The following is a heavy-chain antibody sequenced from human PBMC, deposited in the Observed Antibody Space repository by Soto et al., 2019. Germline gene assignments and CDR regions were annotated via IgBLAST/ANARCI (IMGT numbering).Heavy chain of an antibody. CDR1: GSTFSSYA. V-gene: IGHV3-23*01. Sequence: PGGSLRLSCAGSGSTFSSYAMNWVRQAPGKGLEWVSAISGSGGSTYYADSVKGRFTISRDNSKNTLYLQMNSLRAEDTAVYYCAKDLSGSQYEVYFGYGMDVWGQGTTVTVSS. CDR3: AKDLSGSQYEVYFGYGMDV. D-gene: IGHD1-26*01. J-gene: IGHJ6*02. CDR2: ISGSGGST.